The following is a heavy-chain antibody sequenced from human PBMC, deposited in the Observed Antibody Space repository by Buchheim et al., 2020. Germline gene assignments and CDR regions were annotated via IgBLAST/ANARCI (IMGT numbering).Heavy chain of an antibody. D-gene: IGHD5-12*01. CDR3: ARISANSGYDWAFDY. CDR2: INPSGGST. Sequence: QVQLVQSRAEVKKPGASVKVSCKASGYTFTSFYMLWLRQAPGQGLEWMGIINPSGGSTNYAQKFQGRVTMTRDTSTNTVYMELSSLRSEDTAVYYCARISANSGYDWAFDYWGQGTL. V-gene: IGHV1-46*01. CDR1: GYTFTSFY. J-gene: IGHJ4*02.